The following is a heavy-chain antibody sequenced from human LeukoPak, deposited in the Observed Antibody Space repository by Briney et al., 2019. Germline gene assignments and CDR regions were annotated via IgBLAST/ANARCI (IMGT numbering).Heavy chain of an antibody. CDR1: GGSFSGYN. CDR3: ARGRVTMIVVVNSYYYSMDV. CDR2: INHSGST. V-gene: IGHV4-34*01. D-gene: IGHD3-22*01. Sequence: PSETLSLTCGVYGGSFSGYNWTWIRQVPGKGLEWIGEINHSGSTNYNPSLKSRVTISVDTSKNQFSLKLSSVTAADTALYYCARGRVTMIVVVNSYYYSMDVWGKGTTVTVSS. J-gene: IGHJ6*03.